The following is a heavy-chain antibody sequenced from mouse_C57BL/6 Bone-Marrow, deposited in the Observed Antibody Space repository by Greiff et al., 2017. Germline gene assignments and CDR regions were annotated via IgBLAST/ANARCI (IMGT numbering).Heavy chain of an antibody. CDR1: GFTFSNYW. Sequence: EVMLVESGGGLVQPGGSMKLSCVASGFTFSNYWMNWVRQSPEKGLEWVAQIRLKSDNYATHYAESVKGRFTISIDDSKSSVYMQMNNLRAEDTGIDYCTTACYSMDYWGQGTSVTVSS. D-gene: IGHD1-2*01. CDR3: TTACYSMDY. V-gene: IGHV6-3*01. J-gene: IGHJ4*01. CDR2: IRLKSDNYAT.